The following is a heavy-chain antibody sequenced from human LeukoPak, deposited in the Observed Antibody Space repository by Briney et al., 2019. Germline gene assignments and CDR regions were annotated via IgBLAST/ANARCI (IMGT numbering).Heavy chain of an antibody. D-gene: IGHD3-10*01. CDR1: GYTFTGYY. CDR2: INPNSGGT. CDR3: ARATHNYGSGSYYIGY. V-gene: IGHV1-2*02. J-gene: IGHJ4*02. Sequence: ASVKVSCKASGYTFTGYYMHWVRQAPGQGLEWMGWINPNSGGTNYAQKFQGRVTMTRDTSISTAYMELSRLRSDDTAVYYCARATHNYGSGSYYIGYWGQGTLLTVSS.